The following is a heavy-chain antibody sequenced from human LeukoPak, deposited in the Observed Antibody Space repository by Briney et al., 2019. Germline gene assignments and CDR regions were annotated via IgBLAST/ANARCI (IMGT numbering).Heavy chain of an antibody. Sequence: GGSLRLSCAASGFTFSSYSMNWVRQAPGKGLEWVSYIRSSSRTIYYADSVKGRFTISRDNAKDSLYLQMNSLRAEDTAVYYCARDGSGRVPEMSAPDYWGQGTLVTVSS. CDR3: ARDGSGRVPEMSAPDY. CDR2: IRSSSRTI. J-gene: IGHJ4*02. V-gene: IGHV3-48*01. D-gene: IGHD3-10*01. CDR1: GFTFSSYS.